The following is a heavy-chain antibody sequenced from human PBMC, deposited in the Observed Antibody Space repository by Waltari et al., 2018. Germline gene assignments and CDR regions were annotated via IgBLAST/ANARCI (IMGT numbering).Heavy chain of an antibody. D-gene: IGHD6-13*01. CDR1: GGSISSHY. Sequence: QVQLQESGPGLVKPSETLSLTCTVSGGSISSHYWSWIRQPPGKGLEWIGYIYYSGSTNYNPSLKSRATISVDTSKNQFSLKLSSVTAADTAVYYCARAASSSWSNYYYYYGMDVWGQGTTVIVSS. CDR3: ARAASSSWSNYYYYYGMDV. CDR2: IYYSGST. V-gene: IGHV4-59*11. J-gene: IGHJ6*02.